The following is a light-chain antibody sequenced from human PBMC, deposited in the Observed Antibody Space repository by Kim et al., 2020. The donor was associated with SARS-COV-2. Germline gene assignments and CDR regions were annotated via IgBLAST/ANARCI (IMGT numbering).Light chain of an antibody. CDR1: RVQRSYA. CDR2: LNSDGSH. J-gene: IGLJ3*02. Sequence: SGKPTCTLGRVQRSYAIPWHQQQPEKGPRYLMKLNSDGSHSKGDGIPDRFSGSSSGAERYLTISSLQSEDEADYYCQTWGTGIRVFGGGTQLTVL. V-gene: IGLV4-69*01. CDR3: QTWGTGIRV.